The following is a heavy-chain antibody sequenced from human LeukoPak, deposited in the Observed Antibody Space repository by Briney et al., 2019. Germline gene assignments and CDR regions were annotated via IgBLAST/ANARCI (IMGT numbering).Heavy chain of an antibody. Sequence: GESLKISCKGSGYSFTNYWIGWVRQMPGKGLEWMEIIYPGDSKTRYSPSFQGQVTISDDKSITTAYLQWGSLKATDTAKYYCTRSPRDGYHDAFDIWGQGTMVTVFS. CDR1: GYSFTNYW. V-gene: IGHV5-51*01. J-gene: IGHJ3*02. D-gene: IGHD5-24*01. CDR3: TRSPRDGYHDAFDI. CDR2: IYPGDSKT.